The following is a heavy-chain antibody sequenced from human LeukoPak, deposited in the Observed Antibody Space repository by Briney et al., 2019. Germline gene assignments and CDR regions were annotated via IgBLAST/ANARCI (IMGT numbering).Heavy chain of an antibody. CDR2: ISSSSSTI. D-gene: IGHD3-10*01. Sequence: PGGSLRLSCAASGFTFSSYSMNWVRQAPGKGPEWVSYISSSSSTIYYADSVKGRFTISRDNAKNSLYLQMNSLRAEDTAVYYCARDQYGSGSHHAFDIWGQGTMVTVSS. CDR3: ARDQYGSGSHHAFDI. V-gene: IGHV3-48*01. J-gene: IGHJ3*02. CDR1: GFTFSSYS.